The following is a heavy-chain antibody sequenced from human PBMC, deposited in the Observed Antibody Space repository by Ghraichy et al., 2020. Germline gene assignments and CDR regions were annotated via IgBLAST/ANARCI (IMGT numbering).Heavy chain of an antibody. J-gene: IGHJ4*02. CDR1: GYSISSGYY. D-gene: IGHD2-21*02. V-gene: IGHV4-38-2*02. CDR3: ARDRIGFFVVVTATTPFDY. Sequence: SETLSLTCTVSGYSISSGYYCGWIRQPPGKGLEWIGSIYHSGSTYYNPSLKSRVTISVDTSKNQFSLKLSSVTAADTAVYYCARDRIGFFVVVTATTPFDYWGQGTLVTVSS. CDR2: IYHSGST.